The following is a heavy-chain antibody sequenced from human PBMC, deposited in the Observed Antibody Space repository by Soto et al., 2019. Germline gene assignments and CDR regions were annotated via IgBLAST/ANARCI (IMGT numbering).Heavy chain of an antibody. CDR1: GFTFSSYG. Sequence: GGSLRLSCAASGFTFSSYGMHWVRQAPGKGLEWVAVISYDGSNKYYADSVKGRFTISRDNSKNTLYLQMNSLRAEDTAVYYCAKDGSWDNWNDQTGWFDPWGQGTLVTVSS. D-gene: IGHD1-20*01. CDR3: AKDGSWDNWNDQTGWFDP. CDR2: ISYDGSNK. V-gene: IGHV3-30*18. J-gene: IGHJ5*02.